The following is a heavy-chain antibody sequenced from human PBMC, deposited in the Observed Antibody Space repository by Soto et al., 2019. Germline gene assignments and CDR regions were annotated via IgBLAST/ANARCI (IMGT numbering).Heavy chain of an antibody. CDR2: ISSSSSYI. CDR1: GFTFSSYS. D-gene: IGHD3-22*01. CDR3: ARGLEDYYDSSGPTGSFDY. J-gene: IGHJ4*02. Sequence: GGSLRLSCAASGFTFSSYSMNWFREAPVNGLEWVSSISSSSSYIYYADSVKGRFTISRDNAKNSLYLQMNSLRAEDTAVYYCARGLEDYYDSSGPTGSFDYWGQGTLVTVSS. V-gene: IGHV3-21*01.